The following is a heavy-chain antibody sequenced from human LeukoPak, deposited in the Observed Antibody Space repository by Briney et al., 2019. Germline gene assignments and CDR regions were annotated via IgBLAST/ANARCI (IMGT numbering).Heavy chain of an antibody. D-gene: IGHD5-12*01. J-gene: IGHJ4*02. CDR3: ARDMDGYSGYDDSAVDY. Sequence: PGGSLRLSCAASGFTFSSYWMHWVRQAPGKGLVWVSRINTDGSSTSYADSVKGRFTISRDNAKNTLYLQMNSLRAEDTAVYYCARDMDGYSGYDDSAVDYWGQGTLVTVSS. CDR1: GFTFSSYW. V-gene: IGHV3-74*01. CDR2: INTDGSST.